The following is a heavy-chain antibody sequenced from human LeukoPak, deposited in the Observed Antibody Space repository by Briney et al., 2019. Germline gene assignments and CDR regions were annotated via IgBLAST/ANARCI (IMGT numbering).Heavy chain of an antibody. V-gene: IGHV3-30*18. CDR1: RFTLSSYG. Sequence: GGSLRLSCAASRFTLSSYGMHWVRQAPGRGLEGVAVISYDGSNKYYADSLKGRFTISRDNSKNALYLQMNSLRAEDTAVYYCAKDRGYSYGYEAYYGMDVWGQGTTVTVSS. CDR3: AKDRGYSYGYEAYYGMDV. D-gene: IGHD5-18*01. J-gene: IGHJ6*02. CDR2: ISYDGSNK.